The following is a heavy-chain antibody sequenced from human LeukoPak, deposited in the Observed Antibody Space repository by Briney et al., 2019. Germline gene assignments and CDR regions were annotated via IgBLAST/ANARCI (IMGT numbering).Heavy chain of an antibody. J-gene: IGHJ4*02. D-gene: IGHD3-10*01. CDR3: ARAYCYGSGSYYSFDY. Sequence: PSETLSLTCTVSDGSITNYDWSWIRQPPGKGLEWIGYIDYSGSTNYNPSLKSRVTISVDTSKNQFSLKLSSVTAADTAVYYCARAYCYGSGSYYSFDYWGQGTLVTVSS. CDR1: DGSITNYD. V-gene: IGHV4-59*01. CDR2: IDYSGST.